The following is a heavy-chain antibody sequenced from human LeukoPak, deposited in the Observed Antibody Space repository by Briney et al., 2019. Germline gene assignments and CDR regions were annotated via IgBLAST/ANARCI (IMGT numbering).Heavy chain of an antibody. Sequence: ASVKVSCKASGYTFTGYYMHWVRQAPGQGLEWMGWINPNSGGTNYAQKFQGRVTMTRDTSTSTVYMELSSLRSEDTAVYYCARVVAANPTDAFDIWGQGTMVTVSS. CDR1: GYTFTGYY. CDR2: INPNSGGT. CDR3: ARVVAANPTDAFDI. V-gene: IGHV1-2*02. J-gene: IGHJ3*02. D-gene: IGHD2-15*01.